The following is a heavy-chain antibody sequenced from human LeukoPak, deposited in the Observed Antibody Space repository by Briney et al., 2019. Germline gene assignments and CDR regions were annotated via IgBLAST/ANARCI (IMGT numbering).Heavy chain of an antibody. CDR2: IYSDNT. Sequence: GGSLRLSCTVSGFTVSTNSMSWVRQAPGKGLEWVSFIYSDNTHYSDSVKGRFTISRDNSKNTLYLQMNSLRAEDTAVYYCAKIDSNYYDSSVDYWGQGTLVTVSS. CDR3: AKIDSNYYDSSVDY. CDR1: GFTVSTNS. D-gene: IGHD3-22*01. V-gene: IGHV3-66*01. J-gene: IGHJ4*02.